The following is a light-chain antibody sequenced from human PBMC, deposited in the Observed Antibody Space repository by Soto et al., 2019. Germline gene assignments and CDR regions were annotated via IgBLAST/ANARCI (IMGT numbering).Light chain of an antibody. J-gene: IGKJ5*01. V-gene: IGKV4-1*01. CDR1: QSVLYSSNNKNY. CDR2: WAS. Sequence: DIVMTQSPDSLAVSLGERATINCKSSQSVLYSSNNKNYLAWYQQKPGQPPKLLIYWASTRESGVPDRFSGSGSGTDFTLTISSLQAEDVAVYYCQQYYNTSITFGRGTRLEIK. CDR3: QQYYNTSIT.